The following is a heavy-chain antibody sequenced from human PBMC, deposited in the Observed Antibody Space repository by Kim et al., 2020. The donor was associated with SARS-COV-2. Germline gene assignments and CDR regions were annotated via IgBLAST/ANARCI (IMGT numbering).Heavy chain of an antibody. CDR2: IIPIFGTA. CDR1: GGTLSSYA. CDR3: ARGDIRAYGDPEPHYFDY. D-gene: IGHD4-17*01. V-gene: IGHV1-69*13. J-gene: IGHJ4*02. Sequence: SVKVSCKASGGTLSSYAISWVRQAPGQGLEWMGGIIPIFGTANYAQKFQGRVTITADESTSTAYMELSSLRSEDTAVYYCARGDIRAYGDPEPHYFDYWGQGTLVTVSS.